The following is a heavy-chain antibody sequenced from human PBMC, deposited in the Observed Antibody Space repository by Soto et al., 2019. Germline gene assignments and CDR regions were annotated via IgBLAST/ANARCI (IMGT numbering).Heavy chain of an antibody. Sequence: PSETLSLTCTVSGGSISSGDYYWSWIRQPPGKGLEWIGYIYYSGSTYYNPSLKSRVTISVDTSKNHLSLILSSVTAADTATYYCTRIYCTTTSCFINGMDVWGQGTTVTVSS. CDR3: TRIYCTTTSCFINGMDV. D-gene: IGHD2-2*01. CDR1: GGSISSGDYY. CDR2: IYYSGST. J-gene: IGHJ6*02. V-gene: IGHV4-30-4*01.